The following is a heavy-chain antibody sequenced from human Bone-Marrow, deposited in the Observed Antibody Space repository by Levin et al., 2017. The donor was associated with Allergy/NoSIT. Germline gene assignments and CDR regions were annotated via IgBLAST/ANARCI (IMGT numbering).Heavy chain of an antibody. D-gene: IGHD6-19*01. J-gene: IGHJ5*02. V-gene: IGHV3-21*01. Sequence: TGGSLRLSCAASGFTFSSYSMNWVRQAPGKGLEWVSSISSSSSYIYYADSVKGRFTISRDNAKNSLYLQMNSLRAEDTAVYYCARVLGGYSSGWYWFDPWGQGTLVTVSS. CDR2: ISSSSSYI. CDR3: ARVLGGYSSGWYWFDP. CDR1: GFTFSSYS.